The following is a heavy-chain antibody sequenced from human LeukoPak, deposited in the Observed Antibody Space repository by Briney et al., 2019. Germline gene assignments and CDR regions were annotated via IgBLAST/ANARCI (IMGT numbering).Heavy chain of an antibody. CDR1: GFTFSSYS. Sequence: PWGSLRLSCAASGFTFSSYSMNWVRQAPGKGLEWVSSISSSSSYIYYADSVKGRFTISRDNAKNSLYLQMNSLRAEDTAVYYCARDSVRVGYGSGSLPFYWGQGTLVTVSS. V-gene: IGHV3-21*01. CDR2: ISSSSSYI. CDR3: ARDSVRVGYGSGSLPFY. J-gene: IGHJ4*02. D-gene: IGHD3-10*01.